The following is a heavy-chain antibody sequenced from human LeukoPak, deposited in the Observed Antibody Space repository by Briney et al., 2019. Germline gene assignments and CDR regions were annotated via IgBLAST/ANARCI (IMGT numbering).Heavy chain of an antibody. D-gene: IGHD3-16*02. CDR2: ISAYNGNT. J-gene: IGHJ4*02. CDR3: ARDLIRLGELSPHDY. Sequence: ASVKVSCKASGYTFTSYGISWVRQAPGQGLEWMGWISAYNGNTNYAQKLQGRVTMTTDTSTSTAYMELRSLRSDDTAVYYCARDLIRLGELSPHDYWGQGTLVTVSS. CDR1: GYTFTSYG. V-gene: IGHV1-18*01.